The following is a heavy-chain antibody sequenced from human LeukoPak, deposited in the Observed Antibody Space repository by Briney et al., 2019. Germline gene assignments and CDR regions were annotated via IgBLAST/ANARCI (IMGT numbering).Heavy chain of an antibody. J-gene: IGHJ4*02. CDR3: AKDGTLGLDSPVDY. D-gene: IGHD1-26*01. CDR1: GFTFSRYG. Sequence: GGSLRLSCAASGFTFSRYGMHWVRQAPGKGLEWVAVISYDGSNKYYADCVKGRFTISRDNSKNTLYLQMNSLRAEDTAVYYCAKDGTLGLDSPVDYWGQGTLVTVSS. CDR2: ISYDGSNK. V-gene: IGHV3-30*18.